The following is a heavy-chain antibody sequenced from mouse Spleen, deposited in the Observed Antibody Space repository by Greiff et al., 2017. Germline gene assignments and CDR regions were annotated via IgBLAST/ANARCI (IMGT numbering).Heavy chain of an antibody. J-gene: IGHJ3*01. Sequence: EVQLQESGGGLVQPGGSLKLSCAASGFTFSSYTMSWVRQTPEKRLEWVAYISNGGGSTYYPDTVKGRFTISRDNAKNTLYLQMSSLKSEDTAMYYCARRGDYDVGFAYWGQGTLVTVSA. D-gene: IGHD2-4*01. CDR3: ARRGDYDVGFAY. CDR2: ISNGGGST. CDR1: GFTFSSYT. V-gene: IGHV5-12-2*01.